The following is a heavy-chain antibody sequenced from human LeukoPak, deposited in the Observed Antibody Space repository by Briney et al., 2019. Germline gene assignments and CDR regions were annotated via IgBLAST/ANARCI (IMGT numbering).Heavy chain of an antibody. V-gene: IGHV5-51*01. Sequence: GESLRISCKCSGFDFTAYGIAWVRQMPGKGPEWMGNIYPGGSNGRYSPSFQDQVTMSADKSITTVYLQWSSLKASDTAMYYCARHYSAWFGFWGQGSLVTVSS. CDR3: ARHYSAWFGF. J-gene: IGHJ4*02. D-gene: IGHD5-18*01. CDR1: GFDFTAYG. CDR2: IYPGGSNG.